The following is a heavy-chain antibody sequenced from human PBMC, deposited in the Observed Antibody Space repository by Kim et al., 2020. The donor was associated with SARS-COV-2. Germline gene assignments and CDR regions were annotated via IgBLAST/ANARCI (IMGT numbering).Heavy chain of an antibody. CDR3: ASQRGALGYDPFLHNWFDP. V-gene: IGHV4-31*02. J-gene: IGHJ5*02. Sequence: SRVTISVDTSKNQFSLKLSSVTAADTAVYYCASQRGALGYDPFLHNWFDPWGQGTLVTVSS. D-gene: IGHD5-12*01.